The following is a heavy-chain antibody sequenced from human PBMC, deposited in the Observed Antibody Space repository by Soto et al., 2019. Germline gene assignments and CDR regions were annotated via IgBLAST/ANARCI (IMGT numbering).Heavy chain of an antibody. CDR1: GGSISSYY. V-gene: IGHV4-4*07. CDR2: IYTSGST. J-gene: IGHJ6*02. CDR3: ARDLFLTYGSGSYYSYYYGMDV. Sequence: PSETLSLTCTVSGGSISSYYWSWIRQPAGKGLEWIGRIYTSGSTNYNPSLKSRVTMSVDTSKNQFSLKLSSVTAADTAVYYCARDLFLTYGSGSYYSYYYGMDVWGQGXTVTVSS. D-gene: IGHD3-10*01.